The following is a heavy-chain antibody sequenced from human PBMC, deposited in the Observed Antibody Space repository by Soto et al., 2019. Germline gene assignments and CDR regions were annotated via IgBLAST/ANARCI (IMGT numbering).Heavy chain of an antibody. CDR2: IKSKTDGGTT. V-gene: IGHV3-15*01. J-gene: IGHJ6*02. CDR3: TTGYYYYYGMDV. CDR1: GFTFSNAW. Sequence: KPGGSLRLSCAASGFTFSNAWMSWVRQAPGKGLEWVGRIKSKTDGGTTDYAAPVKGRFTISRDDSKNTLYLQMNSLKTEDTAVYYCTTGYYYYYGMDVWGQGTTVTVSS.